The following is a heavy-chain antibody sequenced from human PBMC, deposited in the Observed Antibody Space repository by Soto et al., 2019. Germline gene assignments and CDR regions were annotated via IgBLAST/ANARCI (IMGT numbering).Heavy chain of an antibody. CDR1: GGSISSYY. CDR2: IYYSGST. Sequence: SETLSLTCTVYGGSISSYYWSWIRQPPGKGLEWIGYIYYSGSTNYNPSLKSRVTISVDTSKNQFSLKLSSVTAADTAVYYCARASYYYYYGMDVWGQGTTVTVSS. CDR3: ARASYYYYYGMDV. V-gene: IGHV4-59*01. J-gene: IGHJ6*02.